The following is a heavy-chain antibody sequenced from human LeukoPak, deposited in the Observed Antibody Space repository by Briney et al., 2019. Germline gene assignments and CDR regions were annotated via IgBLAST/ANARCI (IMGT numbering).Heavy chain of an antibody. Sequence: GGSLRLSCAASGFTFSSYAMNWVRQAPGKGLEWVAVISYDGSNKYYADSVKGRFTISRDNSKNTLYLQMNSLRAEDTAVYYCAKEPPPTYYDFWSGSQSGMDVWGQGTTVTVSS. V-gene: IGHV3-30*18. J-gene: IGHJ6*02. D-gene: IGHD3-3*01. CDR2: ISYDGSNK. CDR1: GFTFSSYA. CDR3: AKEPPPTYYDFWSGSQSGMDV.